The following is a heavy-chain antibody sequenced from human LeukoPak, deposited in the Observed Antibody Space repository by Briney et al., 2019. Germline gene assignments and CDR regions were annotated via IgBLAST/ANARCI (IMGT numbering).Heavy chain of an antibody. J-gene: IGHJ6*04. CDR3: AELGITMIGGV. Sequence: TGGSLRLSCAASGFTFSSHGMSWVRQAPGEGLEWVSTISGSGDNTYYADSVMGRFTISRDNSKNTLYLQMNSLRAEDTAVYYCAELGITMIGGVWGKGTTVTISS. CDR2: ISGSGDNT. V-gene: IGHV3-23*01. D-gene: IGHD3-10*02. CDR1: GFTFSSHG.